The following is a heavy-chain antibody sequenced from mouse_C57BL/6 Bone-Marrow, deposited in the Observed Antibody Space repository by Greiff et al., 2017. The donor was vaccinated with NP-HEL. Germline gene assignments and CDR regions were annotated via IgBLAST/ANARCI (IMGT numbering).Heavy chain of an antibody. J-gene: IGHJ1*03. V-gene: IGHV1-81*01. CDR3: ARNPHWYCDV. CDR2: IYPRSGNT. CDR1: GYTFTSYG. Sequence: QVQLQQSGAELARPGASVKLSCTASGYTFTSYGISWVKQRTGQGLEWIGGIYPRSGNTYYNEKFKGKATLTADKSSSTAYMELRSLTSEDSAVYFCARNPHWYCDVWGRGTTVTVSS.